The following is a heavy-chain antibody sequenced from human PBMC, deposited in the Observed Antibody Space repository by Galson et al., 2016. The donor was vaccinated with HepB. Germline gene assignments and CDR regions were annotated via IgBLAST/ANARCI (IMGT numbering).Heavy chain of an antibody. Sequence: ASGYTFNDYGINWVRQAPGQGLEWMGWISAYNGHTNYAQKFQGRVVLTTDTSTRTAYLELRSLRSDDTALYYCARDWLPSSGYPLHMTNWGQGTLVTVSS. J-gene: IGHJ4*02. CDR3: ARDWLPSSGYPLHMTN. CDR1: GYTFNDYG. V-gene: IGHV1-18*01. D-gene: IGHD3-9*01. CDR2: ISAYNGHT.